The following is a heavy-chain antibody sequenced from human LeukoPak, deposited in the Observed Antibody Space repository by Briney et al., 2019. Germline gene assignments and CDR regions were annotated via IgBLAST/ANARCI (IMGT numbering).Heavy chain of an antibody. Sequence: SETLSLTCTVSGGSISSYCWSWIRQPAGKGLEWIGRIYTSGSTNYNPSLKSRVTMSVVTSKNQFSLKLSSVTAADTAVYYCARDIYGSGEYFDYWGQGTLVTVSS. J-gene: IGHJ4*02. CDR1: GGSISSYC. D-gene: IGHD3-10*01. CDR2: IYTSGST. V-gene: IGHV4-4*07. CDR3: ARDIYGSGEYFDY.